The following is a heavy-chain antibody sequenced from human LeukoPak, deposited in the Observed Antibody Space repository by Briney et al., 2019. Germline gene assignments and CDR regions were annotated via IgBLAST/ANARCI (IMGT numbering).Heavy chain of an antibody. CDR1: GGSISSYY. J-gene: IGHJ4*02. CDR2: IYYSGST. Sequence: SETLSLTCTVSGGSISSYYWSWIRQPPGKGLEWIGYIYYSGSTNYNPSLKSRVTISVDTSKNQFSLKLSSVTAADTAVYYCASTPTITIFGGTKYYFDYWGQGTLVTVSS. D-gene: IGHD3-3*01. V-gene: IGHV4-59*01. CDR3: ASTPTITIFGGTKYYFDY.